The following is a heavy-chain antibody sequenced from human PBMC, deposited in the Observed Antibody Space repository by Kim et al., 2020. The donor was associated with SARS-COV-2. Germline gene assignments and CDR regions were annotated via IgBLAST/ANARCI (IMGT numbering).Heavy chain of an antibody. J-gene: IGHJ5*02. V-gene: IGHV3-23*01. CDR3: AKTAGYFDWLSRFDP. D-gene: IGHD3-9*01. Sequence: DSVKGRFSISRDNSQNTLYLRMNSLRAEDTAVYYCAKTAGYFDWLSRFDPWGQGTLVTVSS.